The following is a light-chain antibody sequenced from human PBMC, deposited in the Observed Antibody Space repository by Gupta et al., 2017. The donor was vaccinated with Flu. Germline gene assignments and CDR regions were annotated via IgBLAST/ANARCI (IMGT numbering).Light chain of an antibody. CDR3: QVWESRSDNPGV. J-gene: IGLJ2*01. CDR1: NIGSKS. CDR2: DDF. V-gene: IGLV3-21*03. Sequence: KTARSTSGGNNIGSKSVYCYQQKPGQAPGLVVHDDFERHSGTPERVSGSNSGNTATITISKVDAGEEAAYYCQVWESRSDNPGVFGGGTKLTVL.